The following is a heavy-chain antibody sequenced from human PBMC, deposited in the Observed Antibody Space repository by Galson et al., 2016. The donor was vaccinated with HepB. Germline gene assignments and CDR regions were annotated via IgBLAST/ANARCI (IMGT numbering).Heavy chain of an antibody. CDR2: ISSDGSSK. CDR3: VADLSGREDF. CDR1: GFTFSDYY. D-gene: IGHD5-12*01. J-gene: IGHJ1*01. V-gene: IGHV3-11*04. Sequence: SLRLSCAASGFTFSDYYMTWIRQTPGRGLEWLADISSDGSSKHYADSVKGRFLISRDNAKNSLSLQINSLRAEDAALYYCVADLSGREDFWGQGTLVTVSS.